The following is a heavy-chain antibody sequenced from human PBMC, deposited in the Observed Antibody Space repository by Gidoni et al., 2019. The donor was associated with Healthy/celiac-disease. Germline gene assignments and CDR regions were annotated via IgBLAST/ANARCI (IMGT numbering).Heavy chain of an antibody. J-gene: IGHJ6*03. CDR1: GFTFSSYG. Sequence: RLSCAASGFTFSSYGMHWVRQAPGKGLEWVAVIWYVGSNKYYADSVKGRFTISRDNSKNTLYLQMNSLRAEDTAVYYCARRGGAKYCSSTSCYSKRYYYYMDVWGKGTTVTVSS. CDR3: ARRGGAKYCSSTSCYSKRYYYYMDV. D-gene: IGHD2-2*01. CDR2: IWYVGSNK. V-gene: IGHV3-33*01.